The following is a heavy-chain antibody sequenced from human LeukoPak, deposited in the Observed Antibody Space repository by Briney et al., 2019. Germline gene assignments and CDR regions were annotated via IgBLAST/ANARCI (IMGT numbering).Heavy chain of an antibody. CDR3: ARYSGRTWGYYYGMDV. V-gene: IGHV3-21*01. CDR2: ISSSSSYI. CDR1: GFTFTNYA. D-gene: IGHD1-26*01. J-gene: IGHJ6*02. Sequence: PGGSLRLSCAASGFTFTNYAMIWVRQAPGKGLEWVSSISSSSSYIYYADSVKGRFTISRDNAKNSLYLQMNSLRAEDTAVYYCARYSGRTWGYYYGMDVWGQGTTVTVSS.